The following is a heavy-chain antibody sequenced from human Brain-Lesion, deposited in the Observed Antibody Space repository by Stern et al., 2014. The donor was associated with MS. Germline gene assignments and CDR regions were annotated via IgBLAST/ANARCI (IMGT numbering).Heavy chain of an antibody. V-gene: IGHV1-2*02. CDR2: IHPNTGGT. Sequence: VQLVESGAEVKKPGASVKVSCKTSGYIFTGYYIHWVRQAPGQGLEWMAWIHPNTGGTNYAQKFQGRVTMSRDTSISTAYVELSSLTSDDTAVYYCARDQRGITIFGVVTDYYYLGMDVWGQGTTVTVSS. CDR3: ARDQRGITIFGVVTDYYYLGMDV. CDR1: GYIFTGYY. J-gene: IGHJ6*02. D-gene: IGHD3-3*01.